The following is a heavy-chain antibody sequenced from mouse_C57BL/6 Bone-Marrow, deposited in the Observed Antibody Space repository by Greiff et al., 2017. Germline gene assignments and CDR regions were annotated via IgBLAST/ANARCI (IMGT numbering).Heavy chain of an antibody. J-gene: IGHJ3*01. CDR2: IDPSDSYT. CDR3: SYYGKGAWFAY. Sequence: VQLQQPGAELVKPGASVKLSCKASGYTFTSYWMQWVKQRPGQGLEWIGEIDPSDSYTNYNQKFKGKATLTVDTSSSTAYMQLSSLTSEDSAVYYCSYYGKGAWFAYWGQGTLVTVSA. V-gene: IGHV1-50*01. D-gene: IGHD2-10*01. CDR1: GYTFTSYW.